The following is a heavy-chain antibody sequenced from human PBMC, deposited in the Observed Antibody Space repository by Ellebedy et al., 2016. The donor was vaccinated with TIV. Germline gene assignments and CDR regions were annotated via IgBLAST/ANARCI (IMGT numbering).Heavy chain of an antibody. D-gene: IGHD5-18*01. CDR1: GFTFSAFA. J-gene: IGHJ4*02. CDR3: ARDRTPGDGYWVFDQ. V-gene: IGHV3-23*01. CDR2: MYGSGRGI. Sequence: GESLKISCGAFGFTFSAFAMGWVRQTPGKGLEWVSGMYGSGRGISYSESVKGRFIISRDNSKGTVDLQMNSLRAEDTAIYYCARDRTPGDGYWVFDQWGQGALVTVSS.